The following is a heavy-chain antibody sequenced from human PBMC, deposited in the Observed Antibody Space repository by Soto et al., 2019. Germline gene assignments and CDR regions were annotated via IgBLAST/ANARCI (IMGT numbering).Heavy chain of an antibody. J-gene: IGHJ4*02. CDR2: IFYGGST. Sequence: PSETLSLTCIVSGVSIKTNDYYWGWVRQPPGKGLEWIGNIFYGGSTFYNPSLRTRLSISVDTSKNQFFLRLNSVTAADTAVYYCAAFVVPASRNTGFDFWGQGTLVTVSS. V-gene: IGHV4-39*01. D-gene: IGHD2-15*01. CDR3: AAFVVPASRNTGFDF. CDR1: GVSIKTNDYY.